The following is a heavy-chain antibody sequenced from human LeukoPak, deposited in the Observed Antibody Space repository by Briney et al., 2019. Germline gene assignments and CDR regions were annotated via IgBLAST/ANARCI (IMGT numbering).Heavy chain of an antibody. V-gene: IGHV3-30*04. CDR1: GFTFSSYA. CDR2: ISYDGSNK. CDR3: ANWNPGNAFDI. D-gene: IGHD1-1*01. Sequence: GGSLRLSCAASGFTFSSYAMHWVRQAPGKGLEWVAVISYDGSNKYYADSVKGRFTISRDNSKNTLYLQMNSLRPEDTAVYYCANWNPGNAFDIWGQGTMVTVSS. J-gene: IGHJ3*02.